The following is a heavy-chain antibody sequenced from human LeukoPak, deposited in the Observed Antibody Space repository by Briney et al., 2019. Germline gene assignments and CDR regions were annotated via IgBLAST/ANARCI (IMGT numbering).Heavy chain of an antibody. Sequence: TSETLSLTCTVSGGSISSHFWSWIRQPPGKGLEWIGSIYHSGSTYYNPSLKSRVTISVDTSKNQYSLKVNSVTAADTAVYYCARDSDYGGFDIWGQGTMVTVSS. J-gene: IGHJ3*02. CDR3: ARDSDYGGFDI. D-gene: IGHD4-17*01. CDR2: IYHSGST. V-gene: IGHV4-59*11. CDR1: GGSISSHF.